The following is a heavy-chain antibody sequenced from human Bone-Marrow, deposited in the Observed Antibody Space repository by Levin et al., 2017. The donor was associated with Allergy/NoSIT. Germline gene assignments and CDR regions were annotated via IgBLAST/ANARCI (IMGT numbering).Heavy chain of an antibody. Sequence: LSLTCAASGFTFSSYWMTWVRQAPGKGLEWVASIKQDGSDKYYVDSVTGRFTISRDNAKNSLFLQMNSLRVEDTAVYYCARIFVANSGIINPLFDYWGQGTLVTVSS. CDR1: GFTFSSYW. V-gene: IGHV3-7*03. CDR2: IKQDGSDK. CDR3: ARIFVANSGIINPLFDY. D-gene: IGHD3-10*01. J-gene: IGHJ4*02.